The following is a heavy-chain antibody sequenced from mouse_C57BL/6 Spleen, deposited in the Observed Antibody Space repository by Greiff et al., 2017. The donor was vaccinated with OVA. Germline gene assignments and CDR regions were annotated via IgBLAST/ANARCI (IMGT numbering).Heavy chain of an antibody. J-gene: IGHJ1*03. Sequence: EVKLMESGPGLVKPSQSLSLTCSVTGYSITSGYYWNWIRQFPGNKLEWMGYISYDGSNNYNPSLKNRISITRDTSKNQFFLKLNSVTTEDTATYYCAKLGGYFDVWGTGTTVTVSS. CDR3: AKLGGYFDV. CDR1: GYSITSGYY. CDR2: ISYDGSN. D-gene: IGHD4-1*01. V-gene: IGHV3-6*01.